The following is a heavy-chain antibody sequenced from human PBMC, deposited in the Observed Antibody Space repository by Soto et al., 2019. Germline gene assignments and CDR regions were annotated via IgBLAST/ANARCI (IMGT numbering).Heavy chain of an antibody. CDR1: GGSFSGYY. Sequence: QVQLQQWGAGLLKPSETLSLTCAVYGGSFSGYYWSWIRQPPGKGLEWIGEINHSGSTNYNPSLKSRVTISVDTSKNQFSLKLSSVTAADTAVYYCARAPPSPLTSRDYYYYYMDVWGKGTTVTVSS. D-gene: IGHD7-27*01. CDR3: ARAPPSPLTSRDYYYYYMDV. V-gene: IGHV4-34*01. J-gene: IGHJ6*03. CDR2: INHSGST.